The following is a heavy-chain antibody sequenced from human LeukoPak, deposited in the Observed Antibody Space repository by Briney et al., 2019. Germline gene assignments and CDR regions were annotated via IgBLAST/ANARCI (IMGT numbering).Heavy chain of an antibody. CDR1: GYTFTSYD. D-gene: IGHD3-3*01. V-gene: IGHV1-8*01. J-gene: IGHJ6*03. CDR2: MNPNSGNT. CDR3: ARGGGSTYYYFWSGYYRRNYYYYYYMDV. Sequence: ASVKVSCKASGYTFTSYDINWVRQATGQGLEWMGWMNPNSGNTGYAQKFQGRVTMTRNTSISTAYMELSSLRSEDTAVYCCARGGGSTYYYFWSGYYRRNYYYYYYMDVWGKGTTVTVSS.